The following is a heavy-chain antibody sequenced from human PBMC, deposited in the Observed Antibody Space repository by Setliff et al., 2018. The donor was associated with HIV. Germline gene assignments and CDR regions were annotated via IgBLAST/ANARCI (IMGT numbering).Heavy chain of an antibody. CDR1: GGSITNDDYY. V-gene: IGHV4-39*01. Sequence: SETLSLTCAVSGGSITNDDYYWGWIRQPPGKGLEWIAIIHYNGRTYYDPSLKSRVTIFVDTSKTQFYLKLRSVTASDTAVYYCARYTSKVDWFDPWGQGTLVTVSS. CDR3: ARYTSKVDWFDP. J-gene: IGHJ5*02. D-gene: IGHD2-2*02. CDR2: IHYNGRT.